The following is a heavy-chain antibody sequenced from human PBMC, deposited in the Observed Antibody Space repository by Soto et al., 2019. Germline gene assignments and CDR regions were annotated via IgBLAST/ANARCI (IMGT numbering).Heavy chain of an antibody. CDR1: GGSFSGYY. V-gene: IGHV4-34*01. J-gene: IGHJ4*02. D-gene: IGHD2-2*01. CDR2: INHSGST. CDR3: ARRTSLGYYFDY. Sequence: PSETLSLTCAVYGGSFSGYYWSWIRQPPGKGLEWIGEINHSGSTNYNPSLKSRVTISVDTSKNQFSLKLSSVTAADTAVYYCARRTSLGYYFDYWGLGTLVTVS.